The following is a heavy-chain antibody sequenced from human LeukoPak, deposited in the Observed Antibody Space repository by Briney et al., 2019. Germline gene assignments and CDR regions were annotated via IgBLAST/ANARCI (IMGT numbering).Heavy chain of an antibody. CDR3: AREAWELPYYYYMDV. CDR2: IYYSGST. J-gene: IGHJ6*03. Sequence: SETLSLTCTVSGGSISSYYWSWIRQPPGKGLEWIGYIYYSGSTNYNPSLKSRVTISVDTSKNQFSLKLSSVTAADTAVYYCAREAWELPYYYYMDVWGKGTTVTVSS. D-gene: IGHD1-26*01. CDR1: GGSISSYY. V-gene: IGHV4-59*01.